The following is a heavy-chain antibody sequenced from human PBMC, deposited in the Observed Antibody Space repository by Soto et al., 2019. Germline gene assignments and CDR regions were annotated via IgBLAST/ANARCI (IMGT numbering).Heavy chain of an antibody. Sequence: PGGSLRLSCAASGFTVSSNYMSWVRQAPGKGLEWVSVIYSGGSTYYADSVKGRFTISRDNSKNTLYLQMNSLRAEDTAVYYCAGGISFGDYYYYYMDVWGKGTTVTVSS. D-gene: IGHD3-10*01. V-gene: IGHV3-66*01. CDR1: GFTVSSNY. CDR3: AGGISFGDYYYYYMDV. J-gene: IGHJ6*03. CDR2: IYSGGST.